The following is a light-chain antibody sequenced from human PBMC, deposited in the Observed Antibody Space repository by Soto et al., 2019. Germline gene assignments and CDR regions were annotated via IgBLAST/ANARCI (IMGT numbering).Light chain of an antibody. CDR2: KAS. CDR3: QQRIKWIS. Sequence: RMTQSAHSLSLSXVGGVTITLWVSLTFSSWLAWYQEKPVKGPKLLINKASNLKSGVPSRFRGSGSGTDFNLTISSLEHEDFAVYYCQQRIKWISSGQGARLENK. CDR1: LTFSSW. J-gene: IGKJ5*01. V-gene: IGKV1-5*03.